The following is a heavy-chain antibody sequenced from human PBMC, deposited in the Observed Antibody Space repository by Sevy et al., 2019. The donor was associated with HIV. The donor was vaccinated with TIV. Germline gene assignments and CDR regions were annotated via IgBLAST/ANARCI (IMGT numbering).Heavy chain of an antibody. J-gene: IGHJ3*02. Sequence: ASVKVSCKVSGYTLTELSMHWVRQAPGKGLEWMGGFDPEDGETIYAQKFQGRVTMTEDTSTDTAYMELSSLRSEDTAVYYCGTQSWGIVVVPAAIVPGAFDIWGQGTMVTVSS. CDR1: GYTLTELS. CDR3: GTQSWGIVVVPAAIVPGAFDI. D-gene: IGHD2-2*02. CDR2: FDPEDGET. V-gene: IGHV1-24*01.